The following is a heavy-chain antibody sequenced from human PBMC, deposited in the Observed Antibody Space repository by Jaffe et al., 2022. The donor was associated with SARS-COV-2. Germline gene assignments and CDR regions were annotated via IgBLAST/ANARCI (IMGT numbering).Heavy chain of an antibody. V-gene: IGHV1-46*01. CDR3: TRGLVSAIFDV. Sequence: QVQLVQSGTAVKKPGDSVRLSCKASGYTFSSYYIHWVRQVPGQGPEWMGFINADGGNTRYGPRFQGRVTMAMDTSTNTVYMDVSGLRSEDTAMYYCTRGLVSAIFDVWGQGTVVAVSS. J-gene: IGHJ3*01. D-gene: IGHD2-2*01. CDR2: INADGGNT. CDR1: GYTFSSYY.